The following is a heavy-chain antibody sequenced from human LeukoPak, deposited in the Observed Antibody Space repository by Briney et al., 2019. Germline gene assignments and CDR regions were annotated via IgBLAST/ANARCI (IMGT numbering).Heavy chain of an antibody. CDR1: GGSISSFY. CDR2: IFASGGT. D-gene: IGHD2-21*02. Sequence: PSETLSLTCSVSGGSISSFYWSWVRQPAGKGLEWIGRIFASGGTSNNPSLKSRVTISVDKSKNQFSLNLSSVTAADTAVYFCARAWVTGIKNYYYYYMDVWGKGTTVTVSS. V-gene: IGHV4-4*07. CDR3: ARAWVTGIKNYYYYYMDV. J-gene: IGHJ6*03.